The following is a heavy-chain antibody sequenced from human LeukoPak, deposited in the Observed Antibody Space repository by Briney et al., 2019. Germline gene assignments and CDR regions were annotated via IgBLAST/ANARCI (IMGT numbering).Heavy chain of an antibody. V-gene: IGHV3-9*01. CDR1: GFIFNNYA. D-gene: IGHD6-6*01. CDR2: ISWNSGSI. Sequence: PGGSLRLSRAGSGFIFNNYAMHWVRQPPGKGLEWVSGISWNSGSIDYADSVKGRFTISRDNAKNSLYLQINSLRAEDTAVYYCARSSYSSSSSVWGQGTMVTVSS. J-gene: IGHJ3*01. CDR3: ARSSYSSSSSV.